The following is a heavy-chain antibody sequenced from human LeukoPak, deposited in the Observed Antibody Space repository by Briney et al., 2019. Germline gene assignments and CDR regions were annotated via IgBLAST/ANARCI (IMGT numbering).Heavy chain of an antibody. CDR1: GFXFSNAC. V-gene: IGHV3-15*01. CDR2: IKGKAEGGTT. CDR3: TTGTWIQLWLADY. J-gene: IGHJ4*02. D-gene: IGHD5-18*01. Sequence: GGSLRLSCAASGFXFSNACISWVRQAPGKGREWVGHIKGKAEGGTTDYAAPVQGRFTISRDDSKNTLYLQMNSLKTEDTAVYYCTTGTWIQLWLADYWGQGTLVTVSS.